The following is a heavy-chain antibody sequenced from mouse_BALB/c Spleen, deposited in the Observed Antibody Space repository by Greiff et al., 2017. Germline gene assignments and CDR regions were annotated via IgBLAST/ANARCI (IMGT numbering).Heavy chain of an antibody. CDR1: GYAFSSSW. V-gene: IGHV1-82*01. D-gene: IGHD1-1*01. Sequence: QVQLQQSGPELVKPGASVKISCKASGYAFSSSWMNWVKQRPGQGLEWIGRIYPGDGDTNYNGKFKGKATLTADKSSSTAYMQLSSLTSVDSAVYFCARGLRDYYAMDDWGQGTSVTVSS. CDR2: IYPGDGDT. J-gene: IGHJ4*01. CDR3: ARGLRDYYAMDD.